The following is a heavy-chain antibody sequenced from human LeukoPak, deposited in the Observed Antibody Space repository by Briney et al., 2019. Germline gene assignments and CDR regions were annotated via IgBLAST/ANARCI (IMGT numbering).Heavy chain of an antibody. V-gene: IGHV3-74*01. CDR3: LAGYYYYYMDV. Sequence: GGSLRLSCAASGFTFNNYWMHWARQAPGKGLVWVARTNTHGTSANYADSVKGRFIISRDNANNTLYLQMNGLRDEDTGVYYALAGYYYYYMDVWGKGITVTVSS. D-gene: IGHD6-13*01. CDR1: GFTFNNYW. CDR2: TNTHGTSA. J-gene: IGHJ6*03.